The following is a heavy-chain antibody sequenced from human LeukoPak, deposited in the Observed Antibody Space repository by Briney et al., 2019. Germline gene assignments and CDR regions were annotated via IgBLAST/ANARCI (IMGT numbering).Heavy chain of an antibody. Sequence: GGSLRLSCAASGFTFDDYAMHWVRQAPGKGLEWVSGISWNGGSIGYADSVKGRFTISRDNAKNSLYLQMNSLRAEDTALYYCAKGVVGATTLGTDYWGQGTLVTVSS. CDR1: GFTFDDYA. V-gene: IGHV3-9*01. D-gene: IGHD1-26*01. CDR2: ISWNGGSI. J-gene: IGHJ4*02. CDR3: AKGVVGATTLGTDY.